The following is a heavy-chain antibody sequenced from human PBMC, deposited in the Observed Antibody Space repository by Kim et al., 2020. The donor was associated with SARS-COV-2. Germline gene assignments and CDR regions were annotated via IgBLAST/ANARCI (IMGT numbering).Heavy chain of an antibody. CDR1: GFTFSSYA. Sequence: GGSLRLSCAASGFTFSSYAMSWVRQAPGKGLEWVSAISGSGGSTYYADSVKGRFTISRDNSKNTLYLQMNSLRAEDTAVYYCAKGYDYYDSSGYYYYYGMDVWGQGTTVTVSS. CDR3: AKGYDYYDSSGYYYYYGMDV. J-gene: IGHJ6*02. D-gene: IGHD3-22*01. CDR2: ISGSGGST. V-gene: IGHV3-23*01.